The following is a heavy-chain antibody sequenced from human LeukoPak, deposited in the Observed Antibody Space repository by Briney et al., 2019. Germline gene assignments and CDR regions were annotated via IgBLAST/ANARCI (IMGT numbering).Heavy chain of an antibody. J-gene: IGHJ4*01. Sequence: GGSLRLSCAASGFTVSSNYMNWVRQTPGKGLEWVAVISNDADNEYYVDFAKGRFSISRDNSRNTLYLQMNGLRTEDTALFFCARRHESGDYYFDSWGQGTLVTVSS. V-gene: IGHV3-30*03. CDR3: ARRHESGDYYFDS. CDR2: ISNDADNE. CDR1: GFTVSSNY. D-gene: IGHD4-17*01.